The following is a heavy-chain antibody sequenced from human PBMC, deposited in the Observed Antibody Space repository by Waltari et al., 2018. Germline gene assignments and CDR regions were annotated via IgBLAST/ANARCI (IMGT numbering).Heavy chain of an antibody. Sequence: QVQLQESGPGLVKPSGTLSLTCVVSGDSMGSSSWWSWVRQPPGKGLEWLGQIHPSGRTNYNPSLPSLESGVTMSIDTSNNLFSLEVTSATAADTAVYYCARDRGRGLYLDSWGRGSLVTVSP. V-gene: IGHV4-4*02. CDR3: ARDRGRGLYLDS. J-gene: IGHJ4*02. CDR1: GDSMGSSSW. D-gene: IGHD2-15*01. CDR2: IHPSGRT.